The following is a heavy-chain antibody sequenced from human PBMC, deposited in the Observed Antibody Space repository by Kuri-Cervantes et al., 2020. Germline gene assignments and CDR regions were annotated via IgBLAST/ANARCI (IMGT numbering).Heavy chain of an antibody. J-gene: IGHJ4*02. CDR1: GFTFSSYA. CDR3: ARARGLRLFDY. Sequence: GSLRLSCTDSGFTFSSYAMSWIRQPPGKGLEWIGEINHSGSTNYNPSLKSRVTISVDTSKNQFSLKLSSVTAADTAVYYCARARGLRLFDYWGQGTLVTVSS. D-gene: IGHD5-12*01. CDR2: INHSGST. V-gene: IGHV4-34*01.